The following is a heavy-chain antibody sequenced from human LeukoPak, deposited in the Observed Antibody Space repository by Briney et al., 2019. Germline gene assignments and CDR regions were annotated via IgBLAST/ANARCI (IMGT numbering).Heavy chain of an antibody. J-gene: IGHJ4*02. CDR2: ISGSGGST. D-gene: IGHD5-18*01. CDR3: AKARGYSYGPWYFDY. Sequence: GGSLRLSCAASGFTFSSYAMSWVRQAPGKGLEWVSAISGSGGSTYYADSVKGRFTISRDNSKNTLYLQMNSLRAEDTAVYYCAKARGYSYGPWYFDYWGQGTLVTVSS. CDR1: GFTFSSYA. V-gene: IGHV3-23*01.